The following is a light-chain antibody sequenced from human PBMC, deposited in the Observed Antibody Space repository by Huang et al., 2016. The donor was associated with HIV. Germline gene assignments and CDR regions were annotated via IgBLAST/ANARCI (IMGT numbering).Light chain of an antibody. J-gene: IGKJ2*01. Sequence: DIVMTQSPDSLAVSLGERATINCKSSQTVLYNSNTKNYLAWYQQKAGQPPKLRIYWAATRESGVPDRFSGSGSGTDFTLTISSLQAEDVAVYYCQQYYGTPYTFGQGTKLEIK. V-gene: IGKV4-1*01. CDR2: WAA. CDR3: QQYYGTPYT. CDR1: QTVLYNSNTKNY.